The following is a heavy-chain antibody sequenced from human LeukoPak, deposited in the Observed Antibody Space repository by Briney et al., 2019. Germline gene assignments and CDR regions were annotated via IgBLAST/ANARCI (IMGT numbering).Heavy chain of an antibody. J-gene: IGHJ5*02. D-gene: IGHD2-21*01. CDR3: ARGYSPFNSGWFDP. V-gene: IGHV6-1*01. CDR2: TYYRSKLYD. Sequence: SQTLSLTCAISGDSVSSKTVTWNWIRQSPSRGLEWLGRTYYRSKLYDDYAESVKSRISINPDTSKSQFSLQLNSVTPEDTAVYYCARGYSPFNSGWFDPWGQGTLVIVSS. CDR1: GDSVSSKTVT.